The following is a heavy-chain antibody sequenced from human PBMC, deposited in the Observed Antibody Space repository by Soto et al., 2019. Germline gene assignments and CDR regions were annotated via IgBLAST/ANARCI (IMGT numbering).Heavy chain of an antibody. D-gene: IGHD2-15*01. CDR2: VGSGGST. Sequence: EVQLLESGGGLVQPGGSLRLSCAVSGFTFSSYAMSWVRQAPGMGLEWVSVVGSGGSTYYADSVKGRFTVSRDISKNMVYLQMNGLGAEDTAVYYCAKLSGGTYYSACDYWCQGILVTVSS. V-gene: IGHV3-23*01. J-gene: IGHJ4*02. CDR3: AKLSGGTYYSACDY. CDR1: GFTFSSYA.